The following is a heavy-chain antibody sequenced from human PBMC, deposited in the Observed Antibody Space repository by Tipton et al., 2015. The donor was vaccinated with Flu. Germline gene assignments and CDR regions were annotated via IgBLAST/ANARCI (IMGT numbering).Heavy chain of an antibody. CDR2: IFHTGNT. V-gene: IGHV4-38-2*02. D-gene: IGHD4-11*01. CDR3: ARRDYSNYVSEPKNWFDP. Sequence: TLSLTCTISGSSIRSPYYWGWIRQPPGKGLEWIGNIFHTGNTFFNPSLKSRVTISVDRSKHQFSLTVSDVSAADTAMYYCARRDYSNYVSEPKNWFDPWGQGLMVTVSS. J-gene: IGHJ5*02. CDR1: GSSIRSPYY.